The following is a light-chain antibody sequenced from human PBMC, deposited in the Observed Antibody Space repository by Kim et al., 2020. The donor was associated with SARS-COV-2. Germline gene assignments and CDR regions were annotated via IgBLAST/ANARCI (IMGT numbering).Light chain of an antibody. Sequence: DIQLTQSPSSLSASVGDIVTITCRASHDISTWVAWFQQKPGKAPKPLIFDASSLQSGVPSRFSGSGSGTYFTLTISSLQPEDSATYYCQQYDDYPITFGQGTRLEIK. J-gene: IGKJ5*01. CDR1: HDISTW. CDR3: QQYDDYPIT. V-gene: IGKV1D-16*01. CDR2: DAS.